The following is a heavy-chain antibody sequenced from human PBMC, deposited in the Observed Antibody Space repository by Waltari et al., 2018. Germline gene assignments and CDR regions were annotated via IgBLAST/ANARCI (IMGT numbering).Heavy chain of an antibody. V-gene: IGHV3-30*02. J-gene: IGHJ4*02. Sequence: QVHLVESGGGVVQPGGSLRLSCAASGFTFSTSGLHWVRQAPGEGLEWVAYDGSNEYYADSVKGRFTISRDNSKNTLYLQMNNPRDEDTAVYYCAKGLTFEPPEYYWGQGTLVAVSS. D-gene: IGHD3-10*01. CDR1: GFTFSTSG. CDR2: YDGSNE. CDR3: AKGLTFEPPEYY.